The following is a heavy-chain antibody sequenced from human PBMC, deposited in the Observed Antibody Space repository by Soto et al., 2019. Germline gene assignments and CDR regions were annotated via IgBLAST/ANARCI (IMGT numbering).Heavy chain of an antibody. V-gene: IGHV2-5*02. Sequence: QITLKESGPTLVKPTQTLTLTCTFSGFSLSTSGVGVGWIRQPPGKALEWLALIYWDDDKRYSPSLKSRLTITQDTSKNQVVLTMTNMDPVDTATYYCAHRLYGDYVRDWFDPWGQGTLVTVSS. CDR1: GFSLSTSGVG. CDR3: AHRLYGDYVRDWFDP. CDR2: IYWDDDK. J-gene: IGHJ5*02. D-gene: IGHD4-17*01.